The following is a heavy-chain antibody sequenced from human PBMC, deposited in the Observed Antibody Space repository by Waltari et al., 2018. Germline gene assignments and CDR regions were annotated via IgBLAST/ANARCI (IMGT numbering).Heavy chain of an antibody. CDR3: ARGSPGDY. J-gene: IGHJ4*02. CDR1: GFTFSSYG. CDR2: IYHSGST. Sequence: QVQLVESGGGVVQPGRSLRLSCAASGFTFSSYGMPWVRQAPGKGLEWIGEIYHSGSTNYNPSLKSRVTISVDKSKNQFSLKLSSVTAADTAVYYCARGSPGDYWGQGTLVTVSS. V-gene: IGHV4-4*02.